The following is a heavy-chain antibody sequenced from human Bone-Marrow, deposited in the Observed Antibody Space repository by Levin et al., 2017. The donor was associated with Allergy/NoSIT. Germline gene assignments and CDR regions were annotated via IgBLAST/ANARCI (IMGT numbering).Heavy chain of an antibody. CDR1: GFTFSNAW. D-gene: IGHD4-17*01. CDR2: FKTNTYGGTT. J-gene: IGHJ4*02. Sequence: PGGSLRLSCAASGFTFSNAWMNWVCQAPGKGLEWVGRFKTNTYGGTTEYAAPVKGRFTISRDDSINTLYLQMNSLKTEDTAVYYCTTGLPNLDYVDYWYAGGGGLPPRQFDSWGQGTLVTVSS. CDR3: TTGLPNLDYVDYWYAGGGGLPPRQFDS. V-gene: IGHV3-15*07.